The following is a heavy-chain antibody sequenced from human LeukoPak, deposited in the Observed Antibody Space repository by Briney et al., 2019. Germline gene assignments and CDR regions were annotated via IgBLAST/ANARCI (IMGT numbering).Heavy chain of an antibody. Sequence: GGSLRLSCAASGFTFSSYGMSWVRQAPGKGLEWVSYISSSSSTIYYADSVKGRFTISRDNAKNSLYLQMNRLRAEDTAVYYCVPLGYCSSTTCDDTDYWGQGTLVTVSS. CDR2: ISSSSSTI. J-gene: IGHJ4*02. V-gene: IGHV3-48*01. CDR3: VPLGYCSSTTCDDTDY. D-gene: IGHD2-2*01. CDR1: GFTFSSYG.